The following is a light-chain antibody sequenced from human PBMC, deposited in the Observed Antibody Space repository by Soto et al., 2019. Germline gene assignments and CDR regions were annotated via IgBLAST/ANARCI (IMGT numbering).Light chain of an antibody. CDR2: GAS. J-gene: IGKJ1*01. CDR3: QESYSFLWGT. Sequence: DVQRTQTPSSLSASVGDRVSLTCRASQSIGNWLAWYQQKAGKAPKLLIYGASTLQSGVPLRFSGSGSGTDFTLTISSLQREDFATYYCQESYSFLWGTCGQGTKVDI. CDR1: QSIGNW. V-gene: IGKV1-39*01.